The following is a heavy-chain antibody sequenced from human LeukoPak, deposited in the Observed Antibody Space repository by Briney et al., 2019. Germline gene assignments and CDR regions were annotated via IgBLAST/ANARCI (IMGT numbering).Heavy chain of an antibody. CDR1: GGSISSSSYY. V-gene: IGHV4-39*07. CDR3: ARYCTSTTCILRGFDY. Sequence: SETLSLTCNVSGGSISSSSYYWGWIRQPPGKGLGWIGSIYYSGSTFYNPSLKSRVTISVDTSKNQFSLKLSSVTAADTAVYYCARYCTSTTCILRGFDYWGQGTLVTVSS. CDR2: IYYSGST. J-gene: IGHJ4*02. D-gene: IGHD2-2*01.